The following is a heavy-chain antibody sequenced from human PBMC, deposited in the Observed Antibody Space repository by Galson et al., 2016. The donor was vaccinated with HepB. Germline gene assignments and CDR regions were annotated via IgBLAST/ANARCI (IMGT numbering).Heavy chain of an antibody. CDR3: ARGTWGNVATMAFDY. J-gene: IGHJ4*02. CDR2: IYQTGTA. Sequence: SETLSLTCAVSGGSISDNSWWAWVRQSPGKELEWIGEIYQTGTAHYNPSFTTRGTISIDKSKNQISLRLGSVTAADTAVYYCARGTWGNVATMAFDYWGQGTLVSVSS. D-gene: IGHD4/OR15-4a*01. V-gene: IGHV4-4*02. CDR1: GGSISDNSW.